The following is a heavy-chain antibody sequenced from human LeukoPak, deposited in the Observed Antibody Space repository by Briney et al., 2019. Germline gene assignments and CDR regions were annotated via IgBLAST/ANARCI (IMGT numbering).Heavy chain of an antibody. Sequence: SETLSLTCTVSGGSISSGSYYWSWIRRPAGKGLEWIGRIYTSGSTNYNPSLKSRVTISVDTSKNQFSLKLSSVTAADTAVYYCARGNVNSYFFDYWGQGTLVTVSS. V-gene: IGHV4-61*02. CDR3: ARGNVNSYFFDY. J-gene: IGHJ4*02. CDR1: GGSISSGSYY. D-gene: IGHD4-23*01. CDR2: IYTSGST.